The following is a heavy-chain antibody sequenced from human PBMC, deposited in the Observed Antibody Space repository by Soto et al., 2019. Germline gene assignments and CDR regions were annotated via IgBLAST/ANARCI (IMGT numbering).Heavy chain of an antibody. CDR2: IYHSGSP. V-gene: IGHV4-30-2*01. CDR3: ARVPSP. Sequence: ILSLTCSVSGGSIISGGYYWNWIRQHPGKGLEWIGYIYHSGSPYYNPSLKSRVNISVDRSKNQFSLKLTSVTAADTAVYYCARVPSPWGQGTLVTVSS. J-gene: IGHJ5*02. CDR1: GGSIISGGYY.